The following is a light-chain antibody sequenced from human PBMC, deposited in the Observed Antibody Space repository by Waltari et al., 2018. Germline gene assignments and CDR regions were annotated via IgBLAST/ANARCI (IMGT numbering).Light chain of an antibody. CDR1: QGISSY. V-gene: IGKV1-9*01. CDR2: SAS. J-gene: IGKJ1*01. Sequence: DIQLTQSPSFPSASVGDRVTITCRASQGISSYLAWYQQKPGKAPELLIYSASTLQSGVPSRFSASGSGTEFTLTISSLQPEDFATYHCQQLIHYLWTFGQGTKVEI. CDR3: QQLIHYLWT.